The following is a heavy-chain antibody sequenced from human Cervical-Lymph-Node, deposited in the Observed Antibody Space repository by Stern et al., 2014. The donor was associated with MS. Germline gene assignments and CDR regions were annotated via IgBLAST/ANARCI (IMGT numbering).Heavy chain of an antibody. V-gene: IGHV3-30*18. CDR1: GFTFDHYG. J-gene: IGHJ4*02. CDR3: AKLYAPMDPDFDS. D-gene: IGHD2/OR15-2a*01. CDR2: ISFDGSNK. Sequence: VQLVGSGGGVVQPGRSLRLSCTASGFTFDHYGIHWVRQAPGRGLEWVALISFDGSNKYYARSVRGRFTISRDNSKNTLYLQMNNLKPEDTATYYCAKLYAPMDPDFDSWGQGTRVTVSS.